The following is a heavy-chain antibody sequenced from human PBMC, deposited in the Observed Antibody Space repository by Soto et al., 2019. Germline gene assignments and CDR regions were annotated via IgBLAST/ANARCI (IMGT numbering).Heavy chain of an antibody. CDR1: GFTFSSYA. J-gene: IGHJ4*02. CDR2: ISYDGSNK. CDR3: ARNDNDCSSTSCYPSFDY. D-gene: IGHD2-2*01. Sequence: GGSLRLSCAASGFTFSSYAMHWVRQAPGKGLEWVAVISYDGSNKYYADSVKGRFTISRDNSKNTLYLQMNSLRAEDTAVYYCARNDNDCSSTSCYPSFDYWGQGTLVTVSS. V-gene: IGHV3-30-3*01.